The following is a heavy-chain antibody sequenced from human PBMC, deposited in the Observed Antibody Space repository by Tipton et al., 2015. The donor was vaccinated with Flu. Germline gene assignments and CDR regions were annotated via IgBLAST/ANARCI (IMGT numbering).Heavy chain of an antibody. J-gene: IGHJ4*02. Sequence: TLSLTCTVSGGSVSSGSYYWSWIRQPPGKGLEWIGYIYYTGSTKYSPSLKSRVTMSVDMSKNQFSLKLSSVTAADKAVYYCGRMGYCGGGSCYWDYWGQGTLATVSS. V-gene: IGHV4-61*01. CDR1: GGSVSSGSYY. D-gene: IGHD2-15*01. CDR3: GRMGYCGGGSCYWDY. CDR2: IYYTGST.